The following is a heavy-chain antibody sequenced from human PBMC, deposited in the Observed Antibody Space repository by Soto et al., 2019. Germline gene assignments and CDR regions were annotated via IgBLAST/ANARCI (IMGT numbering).Heavy chain of an antibody. J-gene: IGHJ2*01. CDR1: GFTFSSYA. D-gene: IGHD4-4*01. CDR2: ISYYGSNK. Sequence: QVQLVESGGGVVQPGRSLRLSCAASGFTFSSYAMHWVRQAPGKGLEWVAVISYYGSNKYYAYSVKGRFTIYRDNSKNTLYLQMNSLRAEDTAVYYCATPLWKDDYNWGYFDLWGRGPLVTVSS. V-gene: IGHV3-30-3*01. CDR3: ATPLWKDDYNWGYFDL.